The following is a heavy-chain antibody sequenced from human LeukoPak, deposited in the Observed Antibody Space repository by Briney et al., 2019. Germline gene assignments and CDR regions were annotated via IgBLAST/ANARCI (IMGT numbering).Heavy chain of an antibody. V-gene: IGHV4-30-4*07. J-gene: IGHJ5*02. CDR3: DRGTVTTASS. Sequence: SETLSLTCGVSGGSISSGGYSWSWIRQPPGKGLEWIGYIYNSGSTYYNPSLKSRVTISVDTSKNQFSLKLSSVTAADTAVYYCDRGTVTTASSWGQGTLVTVSS. D-gene: IGHD4-17*01. CDR1: GGSISSGGYS. CDR2: IYNSGST.